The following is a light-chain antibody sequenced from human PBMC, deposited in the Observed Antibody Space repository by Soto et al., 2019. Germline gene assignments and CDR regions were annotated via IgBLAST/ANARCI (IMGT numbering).Light chain of an antibody. V-gene: IGLV2-8*01. CDR3: SSYAGSNNLYV. J-gene: IGLJ1*01. CDR2: EVS. Sequence: QSVLTQPPSASGAPGQPVTISCTGTSSDVGGYNYVSWYQQHPGKAPKLMIYEVSKRPSGVPDRFSGSKSGNTASLTVSGLQAEDEADYYCSSYAGSNNLYVFGTGTKVTV. CDR1: SSDVGGYNY.